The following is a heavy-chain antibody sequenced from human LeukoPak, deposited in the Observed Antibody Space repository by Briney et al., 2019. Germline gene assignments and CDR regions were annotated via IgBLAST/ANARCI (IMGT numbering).Heavy chain of an antibody. CDR3: AKDGSNDWRWGAFDV. CDR2: IVGSGSST. V-gene: IGHV3-23*01. Sequence: GGSLSLSCAAAGFTFSTYALSWVRQAPGKGLEWVSSIVGSGSSTFYADSVKGRFSISRDNSTHTLYLQMNTLRADDTAVYYCAKDGSNDWRWGAFDVWGQGTMVTVSS. CDR1: GFTFSTYA. J-gene: IGHJ3*01. D-gene: IGHD2-15*01.